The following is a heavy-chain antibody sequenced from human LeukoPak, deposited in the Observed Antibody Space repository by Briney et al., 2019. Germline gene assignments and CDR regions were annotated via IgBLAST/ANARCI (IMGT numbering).Heavy chain of an antibody. D-gene: IGHD3-3*01. J-gene: IGHJ4*02. CDR3: ARGPNYYDFWSGYYTDYFDY. V-gene: IGHV4-34*01. CDR2: INHGGST. CDR1: GGSFSGYY. Sequence: SETLSLTCAVYGGSFSGYYWSWIRQPPGKGREWIGEINHGGSTNYNPSLKSRVTISVDTSKNQFSLKLSSVTAADTAVYYCARGPNYYDFWSGYYTDYFDYWGQGTLVTVSS.